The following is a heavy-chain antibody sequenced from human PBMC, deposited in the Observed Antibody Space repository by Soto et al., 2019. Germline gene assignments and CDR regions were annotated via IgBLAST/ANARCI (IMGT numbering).Heavy chain of an antibody. Sequence: SETLYLTCTVSGDSISSSTYYWGWIRQHPGKGQEWIGSMFYSGNTYYNQSLKSRDTLSIDTSKNQFSLKLNSVTAADTSVYYCVSPEGYYDSSGYTLDYWGQGTLVTVSS. CDR2: MFYSGNT. D-gene: IGHD3-22*01. J-gene: IGHJ4*02. V-gene: IGHV4-39*01. CDR1: GDSISSSTYY. CDR3: VSPEGYYDSSGYTLDY.